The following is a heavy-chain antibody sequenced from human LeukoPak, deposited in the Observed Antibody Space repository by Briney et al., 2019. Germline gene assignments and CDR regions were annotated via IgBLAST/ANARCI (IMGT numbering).Heavy chain of an antibody. J-gene: IGHJ4*02. CDR2: IYTSGST. CDR3: ARFYDY. CDR1: GGSISSGSYY. Sequence: SETLSLTCTVSGGSISSGSYYWSWIRQPAGKGLEWIGRIYTSGSTNYNPSLKSRATISVDTSKNQFSLKLSSVTAADTAVYYCARFYDYWGQGTLVTVSS. V-gene: IGHV4-61*02.